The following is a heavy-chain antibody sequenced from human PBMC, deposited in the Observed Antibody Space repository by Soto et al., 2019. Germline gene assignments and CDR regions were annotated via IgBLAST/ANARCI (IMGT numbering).Heavy chain of an antibody. CDR2: IYSGGST. CDR3: AREGDGYTVDAFDI. V-gene: IGHV3-53*01. Sequence: EVQLVESGGGLIQPGGSLRLSCAASGFTVSSNYMSWVRQAPGMGLEWVSVIYSGGSTYYADSVKGRFTISRDNSKNTLYLQMNSLRAEDTAVYYCAREGDGYTVDAFDIWGQGTMVTVSS. D-gene: IGHD5-12*01. CDR1: GFTVSSNY. J-gene: IGHJ3*02.